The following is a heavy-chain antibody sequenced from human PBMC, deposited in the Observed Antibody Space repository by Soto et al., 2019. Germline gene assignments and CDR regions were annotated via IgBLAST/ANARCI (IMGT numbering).Heavy chain of an antibody. J-gene: IGHJ5*02. V-gene: IGHV4-34*01. CDR1: GGSFSGYY. Sequence: PWETLSLPCAVYGGSFSGYYWSWIRQPPGKGLEWIGEINHSGSTNYNPSLKSRVTISVDTSKNQFSLKLSSVTAADTAVYYCARRGIAARRRGWFDPWGQGTLVTVSS. D-gene: IGHD6-6*01. CDR3: ARRGIAARRRGWFDP. CDR2: INHSGST.